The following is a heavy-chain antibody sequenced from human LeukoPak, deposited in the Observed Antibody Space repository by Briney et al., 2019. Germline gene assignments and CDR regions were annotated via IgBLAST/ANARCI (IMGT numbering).Heavy chain of an antibody. J-gene: IGHJ6*02. CDR3: ARRGQWLVLEGYYYGMDV. D-gene: IGHD6-19*01. V-gene: IGHV4-34*01. Sequence: SETLSLTCAVYGGSFSGYYWSWIRQPPGKGLEWIGEINHSGSTNYNPSLKRRVTISVDTSKNQFSLKLSSVTAADTAVYYCARRGQWLVLEGYYYGMDVWGQGTTVTVSS. CDR2: INHSGST. CDR1: GGSFSGYY.